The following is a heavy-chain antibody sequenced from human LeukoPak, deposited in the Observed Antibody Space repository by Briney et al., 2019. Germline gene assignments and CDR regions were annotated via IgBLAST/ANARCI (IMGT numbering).Heavy chain of an antibody. J-gene: IGHJ4*02. Sequence: PGGSLRLSCAASGFTFSSYEMKWVGQAPGKGLEWVSHISSSGSTIYYADSVKGRFTISRDNAKNSLYLQMNSLRAEDKAVYYCARSRAAEDIVVVVAAMDYWGQGTLVTVSS. CDR2: ISSSGSTI. CDR1: GFTFSSYE. V-gene: IGHV3-48*03. D-gene: IGHD2-15*01. CDR3: ARSRAAEDIVVVVAAMDY.